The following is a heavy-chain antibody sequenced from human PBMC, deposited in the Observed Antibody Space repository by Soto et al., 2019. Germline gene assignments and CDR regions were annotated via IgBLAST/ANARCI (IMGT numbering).Heavy chain of an antibody. CDR1: GFTFSSYG. CDR2: ISSGSRTI. CDR3: ARDHGSGSYPSYLDF. Sequence: GGSLRLSCAASGFTFSSYGMNWVRQAPGKGLEWISYISSGSRTIYYADSVKGRCTISRDNAKNSLFLHMNSLRDEDTAVYYCARDHGSGSYPSYLDFWGPGTLVTVSS. J-gene: IGHJ4*02. D-gene: IGHD1-26*01. V-gene: IGHV3-48*02.